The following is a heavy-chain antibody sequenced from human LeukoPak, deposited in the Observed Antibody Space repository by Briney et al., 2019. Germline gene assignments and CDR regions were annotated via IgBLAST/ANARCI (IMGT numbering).Heavy chain of an antibody. Sequence: GRSLRLSCAASEFTFSNYAMHWVRQAPGKGLEWVAVISYHGSNTYCADSVKGRFTISRDNSKNTLFLQMNSLRADDTAVYFCARELPSRGYFDYWGQGTLVTVSS. CDR1: EFTFSNYA. CDR2: ISYHGSNT. CDR3: ARELPSRGYFDY. D-gene: IGHD1-26*01. V-gene: IGHV3-30*04. J-gene: IGHJ4*02.